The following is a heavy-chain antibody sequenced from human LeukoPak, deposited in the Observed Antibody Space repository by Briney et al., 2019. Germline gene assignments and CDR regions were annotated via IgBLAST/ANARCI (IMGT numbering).Heavy chain of an antibody. J-gene: IGHJ3*02. D-gene: IGHD6-13*01. CDR3: ARYETGYSSSWHAFDI. CDR1: GGSISSYY. CDR2: IYYSGST. V-gene: IGHV4-59*08. Sequence: SETLSLTCTVSGGSISSYYWSWIRQPPGKGLEWIGYIYYSGSTNYNPSLKSRVTISVDTSKNQFSLKLSSVTAADTAVYYCARYETGYSSSWHAFDIWGQGTMVTVSS.